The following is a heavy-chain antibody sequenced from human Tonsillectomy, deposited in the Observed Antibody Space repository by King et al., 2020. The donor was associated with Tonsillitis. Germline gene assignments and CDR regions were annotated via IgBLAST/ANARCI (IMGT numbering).Heavy chain of an antibody. J-gene: IGHJ2*01. CDR2: MYYSGST. Sequence: QLQESGPGLVKPSETLSLTCTVSGGSISIYYWSWIRQPPGKGLEWIGYMYYSGSTDYNPSLKSRVATSVDTSKNQLSLKLSSVTAADTAVYYCARMARGYDSSGYFPNWYFDLWGRGTLVTVSS. CDR1: GGSISIYY. V-gene: IGHV4-59*01. D-gene: IGHD3-22*01. CDR3: ARMARGYDSSGYFPNWYFDL.